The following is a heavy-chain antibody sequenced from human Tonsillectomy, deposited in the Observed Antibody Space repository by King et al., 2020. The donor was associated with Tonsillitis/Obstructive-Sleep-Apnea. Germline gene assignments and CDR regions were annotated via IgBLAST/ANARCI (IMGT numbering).Heavy chain of an antibody. V-gene: IGHV4-34*01. CDR2: SNHSGST. CDR1: GGSFSGYY. Sequence: VQLQQWGAGLLKPSETLSLTCAGYGGSFSGYYCSRIRQPPGKGLEWVGESNHSGSTNYNPSLKSRVTIAVDTSKNQFSLRLSPVTAADTAVYYCARGGSDATPQEFDCWGQGTLVTVSS. J-gene: IGHJ4*02. D-gene: IGHD2-15*01. CDR3: ARGGSDATPQEFDC.